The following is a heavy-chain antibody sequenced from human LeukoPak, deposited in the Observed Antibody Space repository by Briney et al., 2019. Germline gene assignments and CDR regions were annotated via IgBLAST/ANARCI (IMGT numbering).Heavy chain of an antibody. D-gene: IGHD3-22*01. CDR3: ARAKMFYYEGGTYYHAFDI. J-gene: IGHJ3*02. CDR2: ISSSSNYI. V-gene: IGHV3-21*01. CDR1: GFTVSSYS. Sequence: PGGSLRLSCAASGFTVSSYSMNWVRQAPGKGLEWVSSISSSSNYIYYADSVKGRFTISRDNAKNSLYLQMNSLRAEDTAVYYCARAKMFYYEGGTYYHAFDIWGQGTMVTVSS.